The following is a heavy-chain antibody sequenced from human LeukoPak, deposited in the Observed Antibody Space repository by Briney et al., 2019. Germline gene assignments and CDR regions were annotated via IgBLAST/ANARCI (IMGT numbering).Heavy chain of an antibody. Sequence: PSETLSLTCTVSGDSFSSHYWTWIRQPPGKGLEWIGYISYIGSTNYSPSLKSRVTISIDTSKNQFSLKPTSVTAADTAVYYCARDLVTVTKGFDIWGQGTMVSVSS. CDR3: ARDLVTVTKGFDI. D-gene: IGHD4-17*01. V-gene: IGHV4-59*11. J-gene: IGHJ3*02. CDR1: GDSFSSHY. CDR2: ISYIGST.